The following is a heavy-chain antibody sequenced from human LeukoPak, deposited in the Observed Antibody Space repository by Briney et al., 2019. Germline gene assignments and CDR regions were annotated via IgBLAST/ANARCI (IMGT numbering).Heavy chain of an antibody. CDR1: GYTFTSYD. V-gene: IGHV1-8*03. Sequence: ASVKVSCKASGYTFTSYDIYWVRQATGQGLEWMGWMNPNSGNTGYAQKFQGRVTITRSTSISTAYMELSRLRSDDTAVYYCARDLGIAAAGTSWFDPWGQGTLVTVSS. D-gene: IGHD6-13*01. CDR2: MNPNSGNT. J-gene: IGHJ5*02. CDR3: ARDLGIAAAGTSWFDP.